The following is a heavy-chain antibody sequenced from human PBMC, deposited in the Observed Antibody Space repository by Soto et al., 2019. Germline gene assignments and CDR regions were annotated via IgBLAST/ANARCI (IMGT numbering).Heavy chain of an antibody. J-gene: IGHJ3*02. D-gene: IGHD3-9*01. CDR2: IYYSGST. CDR1: GGSISSYY. V-gene: IGHV4-59*01. Sequence: QVQLQESGPGLVKPSETLSLTCTVSGGSISSYYWCWIRQPPAQGLESIGHIYYSGSTNSNPAPTSRVTLSVDTSKNQFSLKLSSVTAADTAVYYCARALILTGYYIHDAFDIWGQGTMVTVSS. CDR3: ARALILTGYYIHDAFDI.